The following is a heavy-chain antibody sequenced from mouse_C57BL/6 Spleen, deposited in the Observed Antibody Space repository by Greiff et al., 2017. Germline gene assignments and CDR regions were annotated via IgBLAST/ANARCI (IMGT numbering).Heavy chain of an antibody. V-gene: IGHV14-2*01. CDR3: ASIYYGSSYFDY. J-gene: IGHJ2*01. D-gene: IGHD1-1*01. CDR2: IDPEDGEP. CDR1: GFNIKDYY. Sequence: EVQLQESGAELVKPGASVKLSCTASGFNIKDYYMHWVKQWTEQGLEWIGRIDPEDGEPKYASKFQGKATITADTSTNTAYLQLSGLTSEDTAVYYCASIYYGSSYFDYWGQGTTLTVSS.